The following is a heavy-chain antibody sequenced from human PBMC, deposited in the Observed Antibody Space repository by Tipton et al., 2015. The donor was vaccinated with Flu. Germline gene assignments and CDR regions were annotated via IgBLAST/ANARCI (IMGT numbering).Heavy chain of an antibody. J-gene: IGHJ5*02. Sequence: QLVQSGAEVKKPGASVKVSCKASGYTFTGYSIHCVRQAPGQGLEWMGWINPKSGGTNYAQKFQGSVTMTMDTSISTAYMELGRLRSDDTAVYYCARERSGWSHNWFDPWGQGTLVTVS. CDR3: ARERSGWSHNWFDP. CDR2: INPKSGGT. CDR1: GYTFTGYS. D-gene: IGHD6-19*01. V-gene: IGHV1-2*04.